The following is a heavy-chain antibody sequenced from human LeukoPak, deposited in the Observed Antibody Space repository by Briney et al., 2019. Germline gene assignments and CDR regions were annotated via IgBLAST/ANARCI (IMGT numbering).Heavy chain of an antibody. V-gene: IGHV6-1*01. J-gene: IGHJ4*02. CDR2: TYYRSKWYN. CDR1: GDSVSSISVA. CDR3: ARVRGALFDY. Sequence: SQTLSLTFGISGDSVSSISVAWNWIRQSPSRGLEWLGRTYYRSKWYNDSAVSVKSRITINPDTSKNQFSLQLNSVTPEDTAVYYCARVRGALFDYWGQGTLVTVSS.